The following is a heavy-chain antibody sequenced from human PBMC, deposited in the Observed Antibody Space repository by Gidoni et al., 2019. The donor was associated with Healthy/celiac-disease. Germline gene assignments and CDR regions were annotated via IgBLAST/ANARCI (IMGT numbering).Heavy chain of an antibody. D-gene: IGHD3-3*01. CDR2: ISWNSGSI. Sequence: EVQLVDSGGGLVQPGRSLRLSCAASGFNFDDYAMHWVRQAPGKGLEWVSGISWNSGSIGYADSVKGRFTISRDNAKNSLYLQMNSLRAEDTALYYCAKVKEETIFGVVISSTFDIWGQGTMVTVSS. CDR3: AKVKEETIFGVVISSTFDI. J-gene: IGHJ3*02. CDR1: GFNFDDYA. V-gene: IGHV3-9*01.